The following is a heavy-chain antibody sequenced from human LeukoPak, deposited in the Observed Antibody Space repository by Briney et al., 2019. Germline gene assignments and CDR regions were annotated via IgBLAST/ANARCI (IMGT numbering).Heavy chain of an antibody. D-gene: IGHD4-17*01. CDR1: GYTFTGYY. V-gene: IGHV1-2*02. CDR2: INPNSGGT. Sequence: ASVKVSCKASGYTFTGYYMHWVRQAPGQGLEWMGWINPNSGGTNYAQKFQGRVTMTRDTSISTAYMELSRLRSDDTAVYYCARDPSLTYGDYFFDYWGRGTLVTVSS. CDR3: ARDPSLTYGDYFFDY. J-gene: IGHJ4*02.